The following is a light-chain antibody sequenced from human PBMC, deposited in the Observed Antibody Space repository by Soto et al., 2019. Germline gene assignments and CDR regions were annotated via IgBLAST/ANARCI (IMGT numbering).Light chain of an antibody. V-gene: IGKV3-20*01. CDR1: QFIHSRY. CDR2: GAS. Sequence: EILFTQSPGTLSWSPGVSATLVWRGSQFIHSRYLAWYQQKPGQAPRLLIYGASSRATGIPVRFSGRGSGTDFTLSISRLEPEDFAVYYCQQYVTSPRTFGQGTKVDIK. CDR3: QQYVTSPRT. J-gene: IGKJ1*01.